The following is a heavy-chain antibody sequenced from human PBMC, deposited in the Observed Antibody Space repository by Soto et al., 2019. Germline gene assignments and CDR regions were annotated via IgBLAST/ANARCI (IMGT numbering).Heavy chain of an antibody. J-gene: IGHJ4*02. V-gene: IGHV1-69*13. Sequence: VASVKVSCKASGGTFSSYAISWARQAPGQGLEWMGGIIPIFGTANYAQKFQGRVTITADESTSTAYMELSSLRSEDTAVYYCARDGYKNFDYWGQGTLVTVSS. CDR1: GGTFSSYA. D-gene: IGHD5-12*01. CDR3: ARDGYKNFDY. CDR2: IIPIFGTA.